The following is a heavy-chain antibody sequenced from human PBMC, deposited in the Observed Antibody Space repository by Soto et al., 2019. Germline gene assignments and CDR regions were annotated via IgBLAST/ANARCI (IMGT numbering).Heavy chain of an antibody. V-gene: IGHV4-34*01. Sequence: PSETLSLTCAVYGGSLNGYYWSWIRQPPGKGLEWIGEINHVGSTNDSPSLKSRVTISVDTSKNQFSLRLSSVTAADTAVYFCARKDDFWGGSGYFDLWGRGTMATVSS. D-gene: IGHD3-3*01. CDR3: ARKDDFWGGSGYFDL. CDR2: INHVGST. J-gene: IGHJ2*01. CDR1: GGSLNGYY.